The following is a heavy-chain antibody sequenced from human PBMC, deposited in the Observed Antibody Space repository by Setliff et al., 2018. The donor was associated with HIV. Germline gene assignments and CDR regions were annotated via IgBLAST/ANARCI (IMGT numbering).Heavy chain of an antibody. V-gene: IGHV4-39*02. CDR2: ILNGVNT. CDR1: GGSITSGHYY. J-gene: IGHJ5*02. Sequence: ASETLSLTCTVSGGSITSGHYYWAWIRQPPGKGLEWIGNILNGVNTYYNPSLKSRVTISVDMSKNQFSLKLRSVTAADTALYYCARDRRSIFGVDTKNWFDPWGQGTLVTVSS. CDR3: ARDRRSIFGVDTKNWFDP. D-gene: IGHD3-3*01.